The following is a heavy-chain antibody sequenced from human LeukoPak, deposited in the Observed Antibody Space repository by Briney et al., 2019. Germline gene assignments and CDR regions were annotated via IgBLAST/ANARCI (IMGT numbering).Heavy chain of an antibody. Sequence: SETLSLTCTVSGGSISSSSYYWGWIRQPPGKGLEWIGSIYYSGSTYYNPSLKSRVTISVDTSKNQFSLKLSSVTAADTAVYYCARGDFDWLMLDPWGQGTLVTVSS. CDR1: GGSISSSSYY. CDR2: IYYSGST. J-gene: IGHJ5*02. V-gene: IGHV4-39*07. CDR3: ARGDFDWLMLDP. D-gene: IGHD3-9*01.